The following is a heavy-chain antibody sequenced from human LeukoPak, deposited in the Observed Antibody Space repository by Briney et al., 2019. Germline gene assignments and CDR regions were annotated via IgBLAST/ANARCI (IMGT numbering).Heavy chain of an antibody. V-gene: IGHV3-53*01. CDR1: GFAVGSNY. CDR3: ARVGSSWYIYYYGMDV. Sequence: PGGSLRLSCVASGFAVGSNYMSWVRQAPGKGLEWVSLIYSGGAIRYADSVKGRFTISRDNSKNTLYLQMNSLRAEDTAVYYCARVGSSWYIYYYGMDVWGQGTTVTVSS. D-gene: IGHD6-13*01. CDR2: IYSGGAI. J-gene: IGHJ6*02.